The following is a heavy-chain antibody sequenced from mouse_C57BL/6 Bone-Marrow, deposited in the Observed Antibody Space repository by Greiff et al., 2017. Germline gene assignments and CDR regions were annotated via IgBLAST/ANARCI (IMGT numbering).Heavy chain of an antibody. D-gene: IGHD6-2*01. J-gene: IGHJ2*01. Sequence: EVQLQQSGPELVKPGASVKISCKASGYTFTDYYMNWVKQSHGKSLEWIGDINPNNGGTSYNQKFKGKAPLTVDKSSSTAYMELRSLTSEDSAVYYCAVSYFDYWGQGTTLPVSS. CDR2: INPNNGGT. V-gene: IGHV1-26*01. CDR3: AVSYFDY. CDR1: GYTFTDYY.